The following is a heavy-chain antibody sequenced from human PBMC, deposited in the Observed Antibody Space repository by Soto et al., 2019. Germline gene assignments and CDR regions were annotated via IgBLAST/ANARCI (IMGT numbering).Heavy chain of an antibody. J-gene: IGHJ4*02. CDR3: ARVREYYDYIWGSYRYTFDY. Sequence: PSETLSLTCSVSGGSISNYYWSWIRQSPGKGLEWIGYIYYSGNTYYNPSLKSRVTISVDTSKNQFSLKLSSVTAADTAVYYCARVREYYDYIWGSYRYTFDYWGQGTLVTVSS. D-gene: IGHD3-16*02. V-gene: IGHV4-59*06. CDR1: GGSISNYY. CDR2: IYYSGNT.